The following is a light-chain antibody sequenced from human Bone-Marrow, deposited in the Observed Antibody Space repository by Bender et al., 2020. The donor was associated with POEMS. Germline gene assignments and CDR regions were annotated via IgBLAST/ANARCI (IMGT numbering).Light chain of an antibody. CDR2: DVN. J-gene: IGLJ2*01. CDR1: SNDIGAYDY. Sequence: QSALTQPASVSGSPGQSITISCTGTSNDIGAYDYVSWYQQHPGKAPKLLIYDVNNRPSGVSNRFSGSKSDNTASLTISGLQDEDEADYYCSSYVLFGGGTKLTVL. CDR3: SSYVL. V-gene: IGLV2-14*03.